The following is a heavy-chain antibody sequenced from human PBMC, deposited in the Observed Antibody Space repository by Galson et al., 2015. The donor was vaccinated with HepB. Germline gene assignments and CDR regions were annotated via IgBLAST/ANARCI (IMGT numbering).Heavy chain of an antibody. CDR1: GFTFSSYA. D-gene: IGHD3-3*01. CDR2: ISYDESNK. Sequence: SLRLSCAASGFTFSSYAMHWVRQVPGKGLEWVAVISYDESNKYYADSVKGRFTISRDNSKNTLYLQMNSLRAEDTAVYYCATPGYDFCSDLTAPDVWGQGTTVIVAS. V-gene: IGHV3-30-3*01. CDR3: ATPGYDFCSDLTAPDV. J-gene: IGHJ6*02.